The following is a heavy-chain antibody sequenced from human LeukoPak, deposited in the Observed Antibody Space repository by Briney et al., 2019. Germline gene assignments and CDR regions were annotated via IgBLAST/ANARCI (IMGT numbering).Heavy chain of an antibody. CDR3: ARHVPQSGSYSVILLGHFDY. Sequence: PSQTLSLTCTVSGGSISSSSYYWGWIRQPPGKGLEWIGSIYYSGSTYYNPSLKSRVTISVDTSKNQFSLKLSSVTAADTAVYYCARHVPQSGSYSVILLGHFDYWGQGTLVTVSS. CDR2: IYYSGST. D-gene: IGHD1-26*01. CDR1: GGSISSSSYY. J-gene: IGHJ4*02. V-gene: IGHV4-39*01.